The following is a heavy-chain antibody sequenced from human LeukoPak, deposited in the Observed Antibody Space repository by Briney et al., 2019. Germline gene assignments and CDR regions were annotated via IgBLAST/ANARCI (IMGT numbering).Heavy chain of an antibody. Sequence: PGGSLRLSCAASGFTFSNYAMSWVRQAPGKGLEWVSAISGSGGSTYYADSVKGRFTISRDNSKNTLYLQMKSLRAEDTAVYYCAKDLRSSSWYSPYYYYYYMDVWGKGTTVTVSS. V-gene: IGHV3-23*01. J-gene: IGHJ6*03. D-gene: IGHD6-13*01. CDR3: AKDLRSSSWYSPYYYYYYMDV. CDR1: GFTFSNYA. CDR2: ISGSGGST.